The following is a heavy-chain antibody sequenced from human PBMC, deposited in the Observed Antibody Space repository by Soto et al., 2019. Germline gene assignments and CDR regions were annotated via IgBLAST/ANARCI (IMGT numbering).Heavy chain of an antibody. Sequence: EVQLVESGGGLVQPGGSLKLSCAASGYSFSGSALHWVRQASGKGLEWVARVAAKNENYVTTYAASVQGRFSLSRDDSKIGAYLQMNTQKTEHTPIYYGRKYRGTPPPPAAWGQGPLAPAPS. CDR2: VAAKNENYVT. CDR3: RKYRGTPPPPAA. J-gene: IGHJ4*02. D-gene: IGHD1-26*01. V-gene: IGHV3-73*02. CDR1: GYSFSGSA.